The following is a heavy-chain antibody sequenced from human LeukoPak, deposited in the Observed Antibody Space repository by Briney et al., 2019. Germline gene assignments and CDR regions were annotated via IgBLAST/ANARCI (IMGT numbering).Heavy chain of an antibody. V-gene: IGHV1-69*05. CDR1: GGTFSSYA. CDR3: ARSSSGPIWDAFDI. CDR2: IIPIFGTA. D-gene: IGHD3-22*01. Sequence: SAKVSCKASGGTFSSYAISWVRQAPGQGLEWMGRIIPIFGTANYAQKFQGRVTITTDESTSTAYMELSSLRSEDTAVYYCARSSSGPIWDAFDIWGQGTMVTVSS. J-gene: IGHJ3*02.